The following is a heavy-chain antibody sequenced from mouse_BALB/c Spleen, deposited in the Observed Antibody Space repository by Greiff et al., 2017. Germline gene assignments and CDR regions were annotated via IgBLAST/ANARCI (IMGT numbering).Heavy chain of an antibody. Sequence: VQLQQSGAELVRSGASVKLSCTASGFNIKDYYMHWVKQRPEQGLEWIGWIDPENGDTEYAPKFQGKATMTADASSNTAYLQLSSLTSEDTAVLYCNSFMTDYAMDYWGQGTSVTVSS. D-gene: IGHD1-1*01. J-gene: IGHJ4*01. CDR2: IDPENGDT. V-gene: IGHV14-4*02. CDR3: NSFMTDYAMDY. CDR1: GFNIKDYY.